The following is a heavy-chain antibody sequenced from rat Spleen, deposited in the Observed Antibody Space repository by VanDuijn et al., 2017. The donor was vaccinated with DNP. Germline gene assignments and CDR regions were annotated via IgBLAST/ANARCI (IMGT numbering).Heavy chain of an antibody. CDR3: ARRRAILYYAMDA. Sequence: EVQLVETGGGLVQPGRSLKLSCVASGFTFSTYWMFWIRQAPGKGLEWVASINTDGGNTYYQDSVKGRFTISRDNAKNTVYLQMDSLRYEDTATYYCARRRAILYYAMDAWGRGTSVTVAS. D-gene: IGHD1-2*01. CDR2: INTDGGNT. CDR1: GFTFSTYW. J-gene: IGHJ4*01. V-gene: IGHV5-58*01.